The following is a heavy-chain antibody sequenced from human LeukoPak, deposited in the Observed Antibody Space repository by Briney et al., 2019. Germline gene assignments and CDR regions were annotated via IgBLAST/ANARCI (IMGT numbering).Heavy chain of an antibody. CDR1: GGSISNYY. D-gene: IGHD1-26*01. CDR2: IYTSGST. V-gene: IGHV4-4*07. CDR3: ASHKVGATNSGDY. Sequence: SETLSLTCTVSGGSISNYYWSWIRQPVGKGLEWIGRIYTSGSTNYNPSLKSRVTMSVDTSKNQFSLKLSPVTAADTAVYYCASHKVGATNSGDYWGQGTLVTVSS. J-gene: IGHJ4*02.